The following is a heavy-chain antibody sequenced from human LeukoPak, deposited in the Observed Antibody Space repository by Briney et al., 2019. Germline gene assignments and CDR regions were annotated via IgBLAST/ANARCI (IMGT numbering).Heavy chain of an antibody. CDR1: GGSISSYY. D-gene: IGHD3-10*01. J-gene: IGHJ3*02. CDR3: ARDNHYYADRDVFDI. CDR2: IYYSGSI. V-gene: IGHV4-59*01. Sequence: SETLSLTCTVSGGSISSYYWSWIRQPPGKGLEWIGYIYYSGSINYNPSLKSRVTISGDTSKNQISLKLSSVTAADTAVYYCARDNHYYADRDVFDIWGQGTMVTVSS.